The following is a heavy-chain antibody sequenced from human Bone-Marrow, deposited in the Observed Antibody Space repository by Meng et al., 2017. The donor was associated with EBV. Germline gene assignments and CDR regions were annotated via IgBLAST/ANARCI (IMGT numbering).Heavy chain of an antibody. CDR3: ATRGENCSGGSCYSFDY. D-gene: IGHD2-15*01. V-gene: IGHV4-4*03. CDR2: IYHSGST. J-gene: IGHJ4*02. CDR1: GGSISSSNW. Sequence: QVQLRGSGPGLVKPPGTLSHTCAVSGGSISSSNWWSWVRQPPGKGLEWIGEIYHSGSTNYNPSLKSRVTISVDKSKNQFSLKLSSVTAADTAVYYCATRGENCSGGSCYSFDYWGQGTLVTVSS.